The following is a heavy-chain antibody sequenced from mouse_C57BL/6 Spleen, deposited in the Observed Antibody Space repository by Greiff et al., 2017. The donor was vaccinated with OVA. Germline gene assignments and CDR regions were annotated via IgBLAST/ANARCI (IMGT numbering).Heavy chain of an antibody. CDR3: ARHEAGAWFAY. V-gene: IGHV1-62-2*01. CDR2: FYSGSGSL. J-gene: IGHJ3*01. Sequence: QVHVKQSGAELVKPGASVKLSCKASGYTFTEYTIHWVKQRSGQGLEWIGWFYSGSGSLKYNEKFKDKATFNADKSSSTVYMELSRLTSEDTAVYFWARHEAGAWFAYWGQGTLVTVSA. CDR1: GYTFTEYT.